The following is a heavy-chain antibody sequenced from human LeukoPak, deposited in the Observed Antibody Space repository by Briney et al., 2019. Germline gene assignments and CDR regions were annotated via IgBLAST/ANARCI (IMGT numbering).Heavy chain of an antibody. J-gene: IGHJ6*04. CDR3: ARDPHPEGDNFVVVLPKAGRDV. CDR1: GFTFSSYW. V-gene: IGHV3-7*01. CDR2: IKQDGSEK. D-gene: IGHD2-21*01. Sequence: GGSLRLSCAASGFTFSSYWMSWVRQAPGKGLEWVANIKQDGSEKYYVDSVKGRFTISRDNAKNSLYLQMNSLRAEDTAVYYCARDPHPEGDNFVVVLPKAGRDVWGKGTTVTIPS.